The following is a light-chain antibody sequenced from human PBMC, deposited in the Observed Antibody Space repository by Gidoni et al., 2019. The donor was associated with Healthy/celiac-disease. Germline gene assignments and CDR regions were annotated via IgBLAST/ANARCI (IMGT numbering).Light chain of an antibody. J-gene: IGKJ1*01. V-gene: IGKV2-30*01. Sequence: DVVMTQSPLSLPVTLGQPASISCRSSQSLVYSDRNTNLNWFQQRPGQSPRRLIYNVSNRDSGVPDRCSGSGSGTDFTLKISRVEAEDVGVYYCMQGTHWPPWTFGQGTKVEIK. CDR3: MQGTHWPPWT. CDR2: NVS. CDR1: QSLVYSDRNTN.